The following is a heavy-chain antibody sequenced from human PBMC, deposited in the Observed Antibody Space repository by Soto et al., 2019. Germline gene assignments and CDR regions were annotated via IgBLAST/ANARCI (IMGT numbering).Heavy chain of an antibody. CDR2: INHSGST. Sequence: QVQLQQWGAGLLKPSETLPLTCAVYGGSFSGYYWNWIRQPPGKGLEWIGEINHSGSTNYNPSLKSRVTISVDTSKNQFSLNLSSVTAADTALYYCQKGDDAFDIWGQGTMVTVSS. J-gene: IGHJ3*02. CDR3: QKGDDAFDI. V-gene: IGHV4-34*01. CDR1: GGSFSGYY. D-gene: IGHD3-16*01.